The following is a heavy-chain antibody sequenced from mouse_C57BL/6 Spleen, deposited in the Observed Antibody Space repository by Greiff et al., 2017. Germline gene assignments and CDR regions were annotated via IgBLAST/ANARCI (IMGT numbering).Heavy chain of an antibody. CDR1: GYAFSSYW. J-gene: IGHJ4*01. CDR2: IYPGDGDT. Sequence: QVQLQQSGAELVKPGASVKISCKASGYAFSSYWMNWVKQRPGKGLEWIGQIYPGDGDTNYNGKFKGKATLTADKSSSTAYMQLSSLTSEDSAVYFCSRRIYDGDFRAMDYWGQGTSVTVSS. V-gene: IGHV1-80*01. D-gene: IGHD2-3*01. CDR3: SRRIYDGDFRAMDY.